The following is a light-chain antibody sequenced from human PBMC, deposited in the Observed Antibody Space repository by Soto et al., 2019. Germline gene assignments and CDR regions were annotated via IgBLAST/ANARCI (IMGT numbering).Light chain of an antibody. CDR3: QQDGSSPFT. CDR2: GAS. V-gene: IGKV3-20*01. J-gene: IGKJ3*01. Sequence: IVLTQSPGTLSLSPGERATLSCRASQSVSSSYLAWYQQKPGQTPRLLFYGASSRATGIPDRFSGSGSGTDFTLTISRLEPEDFAVHYCQQDGSSPFTFGPGTKVDIK. CDR1: QSVSSSY.